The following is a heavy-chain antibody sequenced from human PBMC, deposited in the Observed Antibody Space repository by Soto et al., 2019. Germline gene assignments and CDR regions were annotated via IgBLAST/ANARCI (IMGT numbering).Heavy chain of an antibody. CDR2: INTDNGNT. Sequence: ASVKVSCKASGYTFTTYVMYWVRQAPGQRLEWMGRINTDNGNTEYSQKFQGRVTITRDTSASTAYMELSSLRSEDTAVYYCARSLYSTYDFAYWGQGXLVTVPS. V-gene: IGHV1-3*04. CDR1: GYTFTTYV. CDR3: ARSLYSTYDFAY. D-gene: IGHD5-12*01. J-gene: IGHJ4*02.